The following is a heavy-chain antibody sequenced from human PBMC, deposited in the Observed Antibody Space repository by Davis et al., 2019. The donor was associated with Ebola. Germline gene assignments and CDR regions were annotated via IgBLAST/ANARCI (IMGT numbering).Heavy chain of an antibody. CDR2: MNPNSGNT. V-gene: IGHV1-18*01. D-gene: IGHD2-21*01. CDR1: GYTFTSYD. J-gene: IGHJ4*02. CDR3: ARANEVVVIATTSYYFDY. Sequence: ASVKVSCKASGYTFTSYDINWVRQATGQGLEWMGWMNPNSGNTNYAQKLQGRVTMTTDTSTSTAYMELRSLRSDDTAVYYCARANEVVVIATTSYYFDYWGQGTLVTVSS.